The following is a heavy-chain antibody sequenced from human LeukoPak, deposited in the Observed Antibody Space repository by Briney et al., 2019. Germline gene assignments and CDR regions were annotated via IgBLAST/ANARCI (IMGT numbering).Heavy chain of an antibody. CDR2: IYYSGST. D-gene: IGHD3-9*01. CDR3: ARGAPPVLMYAAVGDY. V-gene: IGHV4-59*01. CDR1: GGSISSYY. J-gene: IGHJ4*02. Sequence: SETLSLTCTVSGGSISSYYWSWIRQPPGKGLEWIGYIYYSGSTNYNPSLKSRVTISVDTSKNQFSLKLSSVTAADTAVYYCARGAPPVLMYAAVGDYWGQGTLVTVSS.